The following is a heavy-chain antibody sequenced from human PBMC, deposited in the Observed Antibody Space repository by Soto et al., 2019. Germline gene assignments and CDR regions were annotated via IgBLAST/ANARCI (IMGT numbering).Heavy chain of an antibody. CDR2: ISAYNGNT. D-gene: IGHD6-6*01. CDR3: ARDSEYSSSWSFDY. V-gene: IGHV1-18*01. Sequence: ASVKVSCKASGYTFTSYGISWVRQAPGQGLEWMGWISAYNGNTNYAQKLQGRVTMTTDTSTSTAYMELRSLRSDDTAVYYCARDSEYSSSWSFDYWGQGTLVTVSS. CDR1: GYTFTSYG. J-gene: IGHJ4*02.